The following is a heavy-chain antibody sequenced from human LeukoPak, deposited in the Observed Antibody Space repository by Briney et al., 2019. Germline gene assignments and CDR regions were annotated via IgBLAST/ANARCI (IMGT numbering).Heavy chain of an antibody. J-gene: IGHJ4*02. Sequence: PSETLSLTCTVSGGSISSRSYYWSWIRQPPGKGLEWIGSIYYSGTTYYNPSLKSRVTISIDTSKNQFSLKLASVTAADTAVYYCARQTGSGLFILPGGQGTLVTVSS. V-gene: IGHV4-39*01. CDR2: IYYSGTT. CDR3: ARQTGSGLFILP. CDR1: GGSISSRSYY. D-gene: IGHD3/OR15-3a*01.